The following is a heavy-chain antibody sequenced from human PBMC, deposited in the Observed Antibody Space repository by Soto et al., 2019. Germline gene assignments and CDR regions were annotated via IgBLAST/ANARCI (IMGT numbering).Heavy chain of an antibody. J-gene: IGHJ4*02. CDR3: AKDSERSPLVFDY. CDR2: ISASAGST. CDR1: GFTFSSYA. V-gene: IGHV3-23*01. D-gene: IGHD3-10*01. Sequence: GGSLRLSCAASGFTFSSYAMSWVRQAPGKGLEWVSGISASAGSTHYADSVKGRFTVSRDNSKNTLFLQMNSLRAEDTAVDYCAKDSERSPLVFDYWGQGTLVTVSS.